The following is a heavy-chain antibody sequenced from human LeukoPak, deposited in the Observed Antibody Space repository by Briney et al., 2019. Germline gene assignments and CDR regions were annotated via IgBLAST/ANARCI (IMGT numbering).Heavy chain of an antibody. J-gene: IGHJ4*02. V-gene: IGHV1-69*04. D-gene: IGHD6-19*01. CDR2: IIPILGIA. CDR3: ARERTSSGWGL. Sequence: SVKVSCKASGGTFSSYAISWVRQAPGQGLEWMGRIIPILGIANYAQKFQGRVTITADKSTSTAYMELSSLRSEDTAVYYCARERTSSGWGLWGQGTLVTFSS. CDR1: GGTFSSYA.